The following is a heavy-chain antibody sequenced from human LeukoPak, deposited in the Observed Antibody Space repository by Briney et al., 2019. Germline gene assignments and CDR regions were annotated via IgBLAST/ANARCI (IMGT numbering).Heavy chain of an antibody. CDR3: AREGSSVWYGLGY. D-gene: IGHD6-19*01. CDR1: GGSISSYY. J-gene: IGHJ4*02. CDR2: FQTSGST. V-gene: IGHV4-4*07. Sequence: PSETLSLTCTVSGGSISSYYWNWIRQPAGKGLEWIGRFQTSGSTNYNPSLKSRVTMSVGTSNNQFSLRLSSVTAADTAVYYCAREGSSVWYGLGYWGQGTLVTVSS.